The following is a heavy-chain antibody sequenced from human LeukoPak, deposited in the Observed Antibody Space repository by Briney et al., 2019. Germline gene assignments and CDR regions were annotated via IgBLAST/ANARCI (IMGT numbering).Heavy chain of an antibody. CDR1: GFTAGFTFSTSY. CDR2: IGPDGSGP. V-gene: IGHV3-7*01. Sequence: PGGSLRLSCETSGFTAGFTFSTSYMTWVRQAPGMGLEWVAEIGPDGSGPVYVDSVKGRFTISRDNAKNSLYLQMNSLRVEETAVYYCARDFSLGQFYYWGLGTLVTVSS. J-gene: IGHJ4*02. CDR3: ARDFSLGQFYY. D-gene: IGHD3-16*01.